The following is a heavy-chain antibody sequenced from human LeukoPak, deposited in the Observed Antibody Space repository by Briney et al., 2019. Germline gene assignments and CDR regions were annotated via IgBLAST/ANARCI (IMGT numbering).Heavy chain of an antibody. V-gene: IGHV4-38-2*02. J-gene: IGHJ3*02. D-gene: IGHD6-13*01. CDR1: GYSISSGYY. CDR3: ARDIPPPRSSSAFDI. CDR2: INHSGST. Sequence: SETLSLTCTVSGYSISSGYYWGWIRQPPGKGLEWIGSINHSGSTNYNPSLKSRVTISVDKSKNQFSLKLSSVTAADTAVYYCARDIPPPRSSSAFDIWGQGTMVTVSS.